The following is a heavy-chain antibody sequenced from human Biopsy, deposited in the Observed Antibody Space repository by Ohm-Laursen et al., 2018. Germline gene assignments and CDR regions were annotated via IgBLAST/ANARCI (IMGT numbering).Heavy chain of an antibody. Sequence: SLRLSCTASGFDFSDYSMSWVRLAPGKGLEWVSSVTTSSYIYYADSVKGRFTISRDNAKNSLYLQMNSLRAEDTAVYYCARAYPPPGRRLVVVAGDFDCWGQGTRVTVSS. D-gene: IGHD2-15*01. V-gene: IGHV3-21*01. CDR2: VTTSSYI. J-gene: IGHJ4*02. CDR3: ARAYPPPGRRLVVVAGDFDC. CDR1: GFDFSDYS.